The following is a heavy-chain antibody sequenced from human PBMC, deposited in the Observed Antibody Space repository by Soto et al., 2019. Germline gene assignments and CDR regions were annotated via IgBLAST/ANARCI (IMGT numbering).Heavy chain of an antibody. CDR1: GYTFTSYD. CDR3: ATDSGSDYDGGAYYCCCGIDV. CDR2: MNPNSGNT. D-gene: IGHD1-26*01. Sequence: QVQLVQSGAEVKKPGASVKVSCKASGYTFTSYDINWVRQATGQGLEWMGWMNPNSGNTGYTQKSQGRITMTRNTPIGPAYMELSSLKSEDTAVYYCATDSGSDYDGGAYYCCCGIDVWGQGTTVTVSS. V-gene: IGHV1-8*01. J-gene: IGHJ6*02.